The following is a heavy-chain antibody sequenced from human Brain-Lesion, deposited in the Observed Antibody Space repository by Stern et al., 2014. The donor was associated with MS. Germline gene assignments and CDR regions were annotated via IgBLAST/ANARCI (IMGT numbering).Heavy chain of an antibody. V-gene: IGHV1-2*02. CDR2: LNPNTGGT. CDR1: GYIFTGYY. Sequence: QVQLVQSGAEVKKPGASVTVSCKTSGYIFTGYYIHWVRQAPGQGLEWMAWLNPNTGGTKYAQKFQGRVTMSRDTSISTAYVELSSLTSDDTAVYYCARDQRGITIFGVVTDYYYLGMDVWGQGTTVTVSS. CDR3: ARDQRGITIFGVVTDYYYLGMDV. D-gene: IGHD3-3*01. J-gene: IGHJ6*02.